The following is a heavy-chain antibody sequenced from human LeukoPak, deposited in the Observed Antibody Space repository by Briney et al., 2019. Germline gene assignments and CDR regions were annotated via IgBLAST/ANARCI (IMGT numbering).Heavy chain of an antibody. D-gene: IGHD3-3*01. V-gene: IGHV4-34*01. CDR3: ARGTTYYDFWSGYHLRDAFDI. Sequence: SEALSLTCAVYGGSFSGYYWSWIRQPPGKGLEWIGEINHSGSTNYNPSLKSRVTISVDTSKNQFSLKLSSVTAADTAVYYCARGTTYYDFWSGYHLRDAFDIWGQGTMVAVSS. CDR2: INHSGST. J-gene: IGHJ3*02. CDR1: GGSFSGYY.